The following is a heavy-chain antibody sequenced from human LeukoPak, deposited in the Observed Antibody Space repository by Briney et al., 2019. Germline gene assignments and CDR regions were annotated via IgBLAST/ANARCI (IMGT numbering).Heavy chain of an antibody. Sequence: GGSLRLSCAASGFTFSSYAMHWVRQAPGKGLEWVAVISYDGSNKYYADSVKGRFTISRDNSKNTLYLQMNSLRAEDTAVYYCAGGTSSGTFDYWGQGTLVTVSS. D-gene: IGHD1-26*01. CDR3: AGGTSSGTFDY. V-gene: IGHV3-30-3*01. CDR1: GFTFSSYA. CDR2: ISYDGSNK. J-gene: IGHJ4*02.